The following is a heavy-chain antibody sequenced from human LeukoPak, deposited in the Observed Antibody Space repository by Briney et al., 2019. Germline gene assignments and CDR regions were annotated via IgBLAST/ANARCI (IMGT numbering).Heavy chain of an antibody. Sequence: PGGSLILSCAASGFLINSDVMTWVRQPPGRGLEWVSAISVDGHGSDYANSVKGRFTNSRDNAKNIVYLQMNSLTAEDTALYYRARRVGGTPDYWGRGTQVTVSS. CDR3: ARRVGGTPDY. D-gene: IGHD1-1*01. CDR1: GFLINSDV. V-gene: IGHV3-23*01. J-gene: IGHJ4*02. CDR2: ISVDGHGS.